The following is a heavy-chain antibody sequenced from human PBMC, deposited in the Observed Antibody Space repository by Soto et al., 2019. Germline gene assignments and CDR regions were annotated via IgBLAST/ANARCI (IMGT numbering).Heavy chain of an antibody. V-gene: IGHV3-66*01. CDR1: ECAVSGSC. Sequence: PGGSLRNTVADAECAVSGSCIIIKRQAPGKGLEWVSVIYSGGSTFYADSVRGRFTISRDNSKNTVNLQMNSLRAEDSAVYYCARDPWAADYWGQGTLVTVSS. CDR2: IYSGGST. D-gene: IGHD3-16*01. CDR3: ARDPWAADY. J-gene: IGHJ4*02.